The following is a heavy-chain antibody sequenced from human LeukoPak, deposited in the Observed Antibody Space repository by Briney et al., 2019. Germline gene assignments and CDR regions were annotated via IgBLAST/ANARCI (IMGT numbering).Heavy chain of an antibody. Sequence: GGSLRLSCAASGFTFSSYGMHWVRQAPGKGLEWVAVISYDGSNKYYADSVKGRFTISRDNSKNTLYLQMNSLRAEDTALYYCARDYELRGDYFDYWGQGTLVTVSS. CDR2: ISYDGSNK. V-gene: IGHV3-30*03. CDR1: GFTFSSYG. CDR3: ARDYELRGDYFDY. D-gene: IGHD2-2*01. J-gene: IGHJ4*02.